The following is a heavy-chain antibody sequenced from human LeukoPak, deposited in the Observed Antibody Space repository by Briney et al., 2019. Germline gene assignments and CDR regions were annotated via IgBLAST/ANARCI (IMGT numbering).Heavy chain of an antibody. J-gene: IGHJ4*02. CDR3: TGNYYGSGSYADFDY. CDR1: GFPFSGSA. CDR2: IRSTANGYAT. V-gene: IGHV3-73*01. Sequence: AGGSLRLSCAASGFPFSGSALHWVRQASGKGLDWVGRIRSTANGYATAYAASVKGRFTISRDDSKNTAYLQMDSLKTEDTAVYYCTGNYYGSGSYADFDYWGQGTLVTVSS. D-gene: IGHD3-10*01.